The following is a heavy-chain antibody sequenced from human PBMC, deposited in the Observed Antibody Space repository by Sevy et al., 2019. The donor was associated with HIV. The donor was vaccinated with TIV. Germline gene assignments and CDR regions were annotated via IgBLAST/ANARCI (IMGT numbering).Heavy chain of an antibody. D-gene: IGHD4-17*01. V-gene: IGHV1-69*13. Sequence: ASVKVSCKASGGTFSSYAISWVRQAPGQGLEWMGGIIPIFGTANYEQKFQGRVTITADESTSTAYMELSSLRSEDTAVYYCARSLIHNDYGPTFDYWGQGTLVTVSS. CDR2: IIPIFGTA. J-gene: IGHJ4*02. CDR1: GGTFSSYA. CDR3: ARSLIHNDYGPTFDY.